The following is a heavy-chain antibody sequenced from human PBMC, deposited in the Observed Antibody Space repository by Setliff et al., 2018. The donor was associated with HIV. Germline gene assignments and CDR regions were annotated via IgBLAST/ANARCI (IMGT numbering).Heavy chain of an antibody. Sequence: SETLSLTCTVSGDSIGSSSYYWAWIRQPPGKGLEWIGNIYYSGSTYYNPSLKTRVTISVDGSKNQFSLRPSSVTAADTAVYYCARGEFYCGTDCYWSSFDYWGQGILVTVSS. J-gene: IGHJ4*02. V-gene: IGHV4-39*01. CDR2: IYYSGST. D-gene: IGHD2-21*02. CDR1: GDSIGSSSYY. CDR3: ARGEFYCGTDCYWSSFDY.